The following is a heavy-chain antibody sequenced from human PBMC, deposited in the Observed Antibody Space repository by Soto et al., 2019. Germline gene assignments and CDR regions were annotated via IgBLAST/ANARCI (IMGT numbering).Heavy chain of an antibody. D-gene: IGHD5-12*01. CDR1: GGSISSYY. V-gene: IGHV4-59*01. Sequence: ETLSLTCTVSGGSISSYYWSWIRQPPGKGLEWIGYIYYGGSTNYNPSLKSRVTISVDTSKNQFSLKLSSVTAADTAVYYCARMGGYDSAIDYWGQGTLVTVSS. CDR2: IYYGGST. CDR3: ARMGGYDSAIDY. J-gene: IGHJ4*02.